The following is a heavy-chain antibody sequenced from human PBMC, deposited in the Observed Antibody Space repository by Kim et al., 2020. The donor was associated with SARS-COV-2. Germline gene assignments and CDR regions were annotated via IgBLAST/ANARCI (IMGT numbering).Heavy chain of an antibody. Sequence: GGSLRLSCAASGFTFSNYNMGWARQAPGKGLEWVANIKYDGSAKAYVDSVKGRFTISRDNGKNSVFLQMNSLRAEDTAVYHFARDDRAGSVDYWGQGTL. J-gene: IGHJ4*02. CDR3: ARDDRAGSVDY. V-gene: IGHV3-7*03. CDR2: IKYDGSAK. D-gene: IGHD6-19*01. CDR1: GFTFSNYN.